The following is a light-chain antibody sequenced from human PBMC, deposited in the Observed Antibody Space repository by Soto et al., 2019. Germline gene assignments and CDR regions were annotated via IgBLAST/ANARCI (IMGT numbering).Light chain of an antibody. CDR2: DNN. Sequence: QSVLTQPPSVSAAPGQKVTISCSGSSSNIGDNYVFWYQQFPGSAPKLLIYDNNKRPSGIPDRFSGARSGTSATLDITGLQTGDEADYYCGTWDSSLSTGLFGGGTKVTVL. V-gene: IGLV1-51*01. CDR3: GTWDSSLSTGL. J-gene: IGLJ2*01. CDR1: SSNIGDNY.